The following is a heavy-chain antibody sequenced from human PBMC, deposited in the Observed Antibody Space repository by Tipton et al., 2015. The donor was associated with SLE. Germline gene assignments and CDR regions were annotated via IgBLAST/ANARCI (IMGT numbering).Heavy chain of an antibody. D-gene: IGHD3-10*01. CDR1: GGSISNTYFF. CDR2: IHLTGST. CDR3: AREDRINTERGVIMDAFDI. J-gene: IGHJ3*02. V-gene: IGHV4-31*03. Sequence: TLSLTCTVSGGSISNTYFFWTWIRQRPGKGLEWIGNIHLTGSTYYNPALKSRLTISLDTSKNQFSLELSSVTAADTAVYYCAREDRINTERGVIMDAFDIWGQGTMVTVSS.